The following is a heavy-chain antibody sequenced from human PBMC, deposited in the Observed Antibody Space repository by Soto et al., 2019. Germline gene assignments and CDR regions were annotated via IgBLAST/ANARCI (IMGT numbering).Heavy chain of an antibody. V-gene: IGHV3-21*01. Sequence: GGSLRLSCAASGFTFSSYSMNWVRQAPGKGLEWVSSISSSSSYIYYADSVKGRFTISRDNAKNSLYLQMNSLRAEDTAVYYCARDLRLELLYYYYGMDVWGQGTTVTVSS. CDR2: ISSSSSYI. D-gene: IGHD1-7*01. J-gene: IGHJ6*02. CDR3: ARDLRLELLYYYYGMDV. CDR1: GFTFSSYS.